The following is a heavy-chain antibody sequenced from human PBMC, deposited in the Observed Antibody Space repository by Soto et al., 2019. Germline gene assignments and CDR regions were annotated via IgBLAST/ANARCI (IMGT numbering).Heavy chain of an antibody. CDR1: GGSFSGYY. J-gene: IGHJ5*02. CDR2: INHSGST. CDR3: ARDRNPRIIAVAALFDP. V-gene: IGHV4-34*01. D-gene: IGHD6-19*01. Sequence: SETLSLTCAVYGGSFSGYYWSWIRQPPGKGLEWIGEINHSGSTNYNPSLKSRVTISVDTSKNQFSLKLSSVTAADTAVYYCARDRNPRIIAVAALFDPWGQGTLVTVSS.